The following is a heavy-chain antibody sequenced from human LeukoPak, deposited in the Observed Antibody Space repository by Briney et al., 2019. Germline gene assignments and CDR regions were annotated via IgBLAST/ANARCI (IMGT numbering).Heavy chain of an antibody. Sequence: GGSLRLSCAASGFTFSSYAMTWVRQAPGKGLEWVSAISGSGDSTYCADSVKGLFTISRDNSKNTLYLQMNSLRAEDTAVYYCARGRYDSSGYYASYFDYWGQGTLVTVSS. J-gene: IGHJ4*02. V-gene: IGHV3-23*01. CDR1: GFTFSSYA. CDR2: ISGSGDST. D-gene: IGHD3-22*01. CDR3: ARGRYDSSGYYASYFDY.